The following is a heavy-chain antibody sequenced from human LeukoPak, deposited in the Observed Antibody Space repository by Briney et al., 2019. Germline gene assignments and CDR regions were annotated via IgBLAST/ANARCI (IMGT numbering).Heavy chain of an antibody. CDR3: ARVGARQILEY. J-gene: IGHJ4*02. CDR1: EFTFSSYW. V-gene: IGHV3-7*01. CDR2: IKQDGGEK. Sequence: GGSLRLSCAASEFTFSSYWMSWVRQAPGKGLEWVANIKQDGGEKYYLDSVKGRFTVSRDNAKNSLYLQMSSLRAEDTAVYHCARVGARQILEYWGQGTLVTVSS. D-gene: IGHD4-17*01.